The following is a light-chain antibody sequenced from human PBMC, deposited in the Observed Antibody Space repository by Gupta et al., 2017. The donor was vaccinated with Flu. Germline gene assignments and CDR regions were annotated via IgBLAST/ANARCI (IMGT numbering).Light chain of an antibody. Sequence: PGKTASITCSGDKGGDKYVCWYHQKPAQSPLLVVYQDNKRTSGLPGRFSGSNSGNTATLTISGTQAMDEADYYCQAWDSSIYYVFGTGTKVTVL. CDR1: KGGDKY. CDR2: QDN. CDR3: QAWDSSIYYV. J-gene: IGLJ1*01. V-gene: IGLV3-1*01.